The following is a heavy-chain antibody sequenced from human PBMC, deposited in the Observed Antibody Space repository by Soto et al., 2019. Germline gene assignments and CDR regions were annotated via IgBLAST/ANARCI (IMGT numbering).Heavy chain of an antibody. CDR3: ARVVLSITRGAFDA. J-gene: IGHJ3*01. CDR1: GGSISSSHW. CDR2: ISHRGTS. D-gene: IGHD1-20*01. Sequence: QVQLQESGPGLVKPSGTLSLTCAVSGGSISSSHWWTWVRQSPGKGLEYIGEISHRGTSNSNPSLKSRVTLSVDRSKNHFSRTLTSVTAADTAVYYCARVVLSITRGAFDAWGQGTPVIVSS. V-gene: IGHV4-4*02.